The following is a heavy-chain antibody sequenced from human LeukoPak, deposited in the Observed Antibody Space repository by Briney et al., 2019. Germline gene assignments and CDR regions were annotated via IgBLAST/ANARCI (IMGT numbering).Heavy chain of an antibody. Sequence: GESLKISFKVSGXIFTSYYIGWVRHMPGKGLQWMGVTYPGGSDTRYSPSFQGQVTISADKSISTAYLQWSSLKASDTAIYYCARAASGTARFDFWGQGTLVTVSS. CDR1: GXIFTSYY. J-gene: IGHJ4*02. CDR2: TYPGGSDT. V-gene: IGHV5-51*01. D-gene: IGHD6-13*01. CDR3: ARAASGTARFDF.